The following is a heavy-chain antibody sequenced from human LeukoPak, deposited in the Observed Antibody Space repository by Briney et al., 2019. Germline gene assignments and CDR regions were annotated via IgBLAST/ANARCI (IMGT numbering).Heavy chain of an antibody. V-gene: IGHV3-74*01. D-gene: IGHD7-27*01. CDR2: ISGNGTDT. Sequence: GGSLRLSCAASGFNFGDYWMLWVRQGPGKGLVWVSRISGNGTDTRYADSVKGRFTVSRDNTRSTLFLHLNSLRAEDTAVYYCGSGEGNKHNPPGVPDSWGQGTLVTVSS. J-gene: IGHJ5*01. CDR1: GFNFGDYW. CDR3: GSGEGNKHNPPGVPDS.